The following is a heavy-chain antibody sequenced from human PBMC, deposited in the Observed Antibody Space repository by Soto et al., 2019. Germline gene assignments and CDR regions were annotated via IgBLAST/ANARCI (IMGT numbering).Heavy chain of an antibody. Sequence: GGSLRLSCAASGFTFSSYWMHWVRQAPGKGLVWVSRINSDGSSTIYAESVKGRFTNSRDNAKNTLYLQMNSLRAEDTAVYYCARASLHRFLEWSYYYYMDVWGKGTTVTVSS. CDR2: INSDGSST. D-gene: IGHD3-3*01. CDR3: ARASLHRFLEWSYYYYMDV. J-gene: IGHJ6*03. V-gene: IGHV3-74*01. CDR1: GFTFSSYW.